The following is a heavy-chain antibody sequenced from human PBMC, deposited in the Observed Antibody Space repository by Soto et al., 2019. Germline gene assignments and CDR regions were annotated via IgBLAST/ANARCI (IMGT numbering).Heavy chain of an antibody. Sequence: GGSLRLSCAASGFTFSSYAMSWVRQAPGKGLEWVSAISGSGGSTYYADSVKGRFTISRDKSKNTLYLQMNSLRAEDTAVYFCANDDNDPTGYYYYYMDVWGKGATVTVSS. J-gene: IGHJ6*03. CDR1: GFTFSSYA. D-gene: IGHD4-17*01. CDR3: ANDDNDPTGYYYYYMDV. V-gene: IGHV3-23*01. CDR2: ISGSGGST.